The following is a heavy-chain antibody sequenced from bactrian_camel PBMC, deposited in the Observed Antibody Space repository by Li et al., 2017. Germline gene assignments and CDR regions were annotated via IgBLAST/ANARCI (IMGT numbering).Heavy chain of an antibody. CDR3: AVRLNSGCPIRAGDFDY. J-gene: IGHJ6*01. CDR1: GVTFDDAD. V-gene: IGHV3S53*01. Sequence: LVESGGGSVQPGGSLTLSCTGSGVTFDDADMGWYRQAPGKEREWVSTISSDGRTSYADSAQGRFTITRDKDNQYLQMDSLKPSDTGTYYCAVRLNSGCPIRAGDFDYWGQGTQVTVS. D-gene: IGHD5*01. CDR2: ISSDGRT.